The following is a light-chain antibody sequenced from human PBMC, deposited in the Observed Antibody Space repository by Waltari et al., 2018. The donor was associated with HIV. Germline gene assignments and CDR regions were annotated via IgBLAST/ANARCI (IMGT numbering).Light chain of an antibody. J-gene: IGKJ3*01. Sequence: DVQMTQSPSSLSASVGDRVTITCRASRSVSPFLNWYQQKPGEAPRLMIYEASSLQSGVPSRFSGSGSGTDFTLTISSLQPEDFATYIWQQSYRGVTFGPGTKVNIK. CDR1: RSVSPF. CDR3: QQSYRGVT. V-gene: IGKV1-39*01. CDR2: EAS.